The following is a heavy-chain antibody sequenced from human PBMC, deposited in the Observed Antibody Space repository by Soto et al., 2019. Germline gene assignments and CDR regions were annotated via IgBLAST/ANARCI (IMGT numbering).Heavy chain of an antibody. J-gene: IGHJ5*02. CDR3: ARRMAGYNWFDP. CDR1: GFSLSTTGVG. Sequence: QITLKESGPTLVKPTQTLTLTCTFSGFSLSTTGVGVGWIRQPPGKALEWLGIIYWDDDKRYTASLRSRLTITKDTSKNQVVLSLTNMDPVDTAKYDGARRMAGYNWFDPWGQGALVTVSS. V-gene: IGHV2-5*02. CDR2: IYWDDDK.